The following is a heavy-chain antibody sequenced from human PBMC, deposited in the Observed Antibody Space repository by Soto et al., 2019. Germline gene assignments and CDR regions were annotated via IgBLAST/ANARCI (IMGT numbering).Heavy chain of an antibody. J-gene: IGHJ4*02. Sequence: EVQLLESGGGLVQPGGSLRLSCAASGFTFSSYAMSWVRQAPGKGLEWVSAISGSGGSTYYADSVTGRFTISRDTSKNPLYLQMNSLRAEDTAVYYCAKGWWALLLDYFDYWGQGTLVTVSS. CDR1: GFTFSSYA. CDR2: ISGSGGST. V-gene: IGHV3-23*01. CDR3: AKGWWALLLDYFDY. D-gene: IGHD1-26*01.